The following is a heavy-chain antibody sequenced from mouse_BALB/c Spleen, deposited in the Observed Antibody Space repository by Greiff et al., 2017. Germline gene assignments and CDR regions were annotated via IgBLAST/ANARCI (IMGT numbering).Heavy chain of an antibody. Sequence: EVQLQQSGPELVKPGASVKMSCKASGYTFTSYVMHWVKQKPGQGLEWIGYINPYNDGTKYNEKFKGKATLTSDKSSSTAYMELSSLTSEDSAVYYCARSEDYEGFAYWGQGTLVTVSA. J-gene: IGHJ3*01. CDR2: INPYNDGT. CDR3: ARSEDYEGFAY. V-gene: IGHV1-14*01. D-gene: IGHD2-4*01. CDR1: GYTFTSYV.